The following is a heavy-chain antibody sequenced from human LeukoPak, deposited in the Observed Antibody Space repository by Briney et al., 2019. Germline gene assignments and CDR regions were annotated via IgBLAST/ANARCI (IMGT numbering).Heavy chain of an antibody. V-gene: IGHV3-23*01. D-gene: IGHD2-2*01. Sequence: GGSLRLSCVASGFTFNNYAMSWVRRAPGKGLEWVSVVSADGFETYYADSVKGRFTISRDNSKNTLYLQVNSLRAEDTAVYYCAKDRTCSSTSCKSMAFDYWGQGTLVTVSS. J-gene: IGHJ4*02. CDR2: VSADGFET. CDR3: AKDRTCSSTSCKSMAFDY. CDR1: GFTFNNYA.